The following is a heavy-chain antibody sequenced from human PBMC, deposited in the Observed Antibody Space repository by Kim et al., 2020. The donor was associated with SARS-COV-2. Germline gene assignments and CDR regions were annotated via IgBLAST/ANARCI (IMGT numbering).Heavy chain of an antibody. J-gene: IGHJ4*02. V-gene: IGHV4-59*08. D-gene: IGHD5-12*01. Sequence: SETLSLTCTVSGGSISSYYWSWIRQPPGKGLEWIGYIYYSGSTNYNPSLKSRVTISVDTSKNQFSLKLSSVTAADTAVYYCARVKRWATLDYWGQGTLVT. CDR2: IYYSGST. CDR3: ARVKRWATLDY. CDR1: GGSISSYY.